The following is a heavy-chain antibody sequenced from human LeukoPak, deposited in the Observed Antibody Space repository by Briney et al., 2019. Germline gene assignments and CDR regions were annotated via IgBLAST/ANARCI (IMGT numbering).Heavy chain of an antibody. CDR1: GGSFSGYY. D-gene: IGHD3-3*01. V-gene: IGHV4-34*01. CDR3: AGSRSDFWSGYWLDY. CDR2: INHSGST. Sequence: SETLSLTCAVYGGSFSGYYWSWIRQPPGKGLEWIGEINHSGSTNYNPSLKSRVTISVDTSKNQFSLKLSSVTAADTAVYYCAGSRSDFWSGYWLDYWGQGTLVTVSS. J-gene: IGHJ4*02.